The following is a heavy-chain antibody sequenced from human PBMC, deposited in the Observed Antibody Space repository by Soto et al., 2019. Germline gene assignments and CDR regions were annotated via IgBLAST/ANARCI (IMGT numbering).Heavy chain of an antibody. CDR2: VSPYSDNT. V-gene: IGHV1-18*01. CDR3: ARSCGGASCYSIY. D-gene: IGHD2-15*01. CDR1: GYTFTSFG. J-gene: IGHJ4*02. Sequence: GASVKVSCKASGYTFTSFGINWVRQAPGQGLEWMGWVSPYSDNTNDAQKLQGRVTMTTDTSTSTAYMELRSLSSDDTAVYYCARSCGGASCYSIYWGPGTLVTVSS.